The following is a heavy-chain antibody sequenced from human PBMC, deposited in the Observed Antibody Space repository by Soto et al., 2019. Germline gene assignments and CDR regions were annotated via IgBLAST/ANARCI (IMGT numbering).Heavy chain of an antibody. Sequence: GASVKVSCKSSGYTFTSYYMHWVRQAPGQGLEWMGIINPSGGSTSYAQKFQGRVTMTRDTSTSTVYMELSSLRSEDTAVYSCARAYTVTYPFDYWGQGTLVTVSS. CDR1: GYTFTSYY. D-gene: IGHD4-17*01. V-gene: IGHV1-46*03. J-gene: IGHJ4*02. CDR2: INPSGGST. CDR3: ARAYTVTYPFDY.